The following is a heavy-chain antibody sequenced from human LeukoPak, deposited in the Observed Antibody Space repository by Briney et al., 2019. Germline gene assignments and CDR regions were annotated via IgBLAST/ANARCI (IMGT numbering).Heavy chain of an antibody. CDR1: GFPFSSYW. J-gene: IGHJ4*02. V-gene: IGHV3-7*04. Sequence: GGSLRLSCVASGFPFSSYWMTWVRQAPGKGLEWVVNIKQDGSKKSYVDSVKGRFTISRDNAKNSLYLQMSSLRAEDTAIYYCTRVGYIDEGIDYWGQGTLVTVSS. CDR2: IKQDGSKK. D-gene: IGHD5-24*01. CDR3: TRVGYIDEGIDY.